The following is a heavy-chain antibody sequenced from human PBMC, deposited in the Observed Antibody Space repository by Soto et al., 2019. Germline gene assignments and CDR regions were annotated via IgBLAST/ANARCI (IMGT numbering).Heavy chain of an antibody. CDR1: GFTFSTYG. Sequence: PGGSLRLSCVASGFTFSTYGMHWVRQAPGKGLEWVAVIWYDGSNKYYADSVKGRFTISRDNSKSTLYLQMNSLRAEDTAVYYCARDAYTYCIGDCQTDYWGQGTLVTVSS. D-gene: IGHD2-21*02. CDR3: ARDAYTYCIGDCQTDY. J-gene: IGHJ4*02. CDR2: IWYDGSNK. V-gene: IGHV3-33*01.